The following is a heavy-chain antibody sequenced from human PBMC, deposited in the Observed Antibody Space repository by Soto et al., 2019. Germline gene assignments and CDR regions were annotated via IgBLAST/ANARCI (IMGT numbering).Heavy chain of an antibody. V-gene: IGHV3-15*01. CDR2: IKSKTDGGTT. Sequence: PXGSLRLSCAASGFTFSNAWMSWVRQAPGKGLEWVGRIKSKTDGGTTDYAAPVKGRFTISRDDSKNTLYLQMNSLKTEDTAVYYCTTPYGRYCSSTSCPLIAFDIWGQGTMVTVSS. J-gene: IGHJ3*02. CDR3: TTPYGRYCSSTSCPLIAFDI. D-gene: IGHD2-2*01. CDR1: GFTFSNAW.